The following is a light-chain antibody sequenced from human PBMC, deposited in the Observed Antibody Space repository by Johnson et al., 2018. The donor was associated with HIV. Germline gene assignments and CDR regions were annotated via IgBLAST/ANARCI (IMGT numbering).Light chain of an antibody. Sequence: QPVLTQPPSVSAAPGQRVTFSCSGSNSNIGRHSVSWYQQLPGTAPKLLIYGNDKRPSGIPDRFSASTSGTSATLGITGLQTGDEADYYCGTWDSNLSSEVFGAGTKVTVL. CDR1: NSNIGRHS. V-gene: IGLV1-51*02. CDR3: GTWDSNLSSEV. CDR2: GND. J-gene: IGLJ1*01.